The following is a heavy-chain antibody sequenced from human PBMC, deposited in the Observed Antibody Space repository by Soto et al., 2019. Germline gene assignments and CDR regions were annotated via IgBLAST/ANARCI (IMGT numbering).Heavy chain of an antibody. Sequence: EVQLVDSGGDLVQPGGSLRLSCAASGFSISTYAMNWVRQAPGKGLEWVSYISRTGNVIYYAYSVKGRFTISRDNAKSSLYLQMNSLRVEDTALYYWAVFMTGAFDIWGQGTMVTVSS. CDR1: GFSISTYA. V-gene: IGHV3-48*01. J-gene: IGHJ3*02. D-gene: IGHD3-16*01. CDR3: AVFMTGAFDI. CDR2: ISRTGNVI.